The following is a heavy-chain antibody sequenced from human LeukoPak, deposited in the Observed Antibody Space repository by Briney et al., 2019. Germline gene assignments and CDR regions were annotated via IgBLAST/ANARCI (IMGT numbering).Heavy chain of an antibody. Sequence: GGSLRLSCVVSGFTFSTYWMSWVRQAPGKGLEWVANIKKDGTEKYYVDSVKGRFTISRDNTKNSVYLQMNSLTVEDTAVYYCAREATGYSASWGDYWGQGALVIVSS. CDR1: GFTFSTYW. V-gene: IGHV3-7*01. CDR2: IKKDGTEK. D-gene: IGHD6-13*01. CDR3: AREATGYSASWGDY. J-gene: IGHJ4*02.